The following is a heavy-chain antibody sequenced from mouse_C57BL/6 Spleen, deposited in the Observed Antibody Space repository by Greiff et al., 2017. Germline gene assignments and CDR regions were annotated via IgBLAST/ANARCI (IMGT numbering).Heavy chain of an antibody. CDR3: ARWGPRYFDV. CDR1: GYTFTSYW. V-gene: IGHV1-55*01. CDR2: IYPGSGST. Sequence: QVQLHQPGAELVKPGASVKMSCKASGYTFTSYWITWVKQRPGQGLEWIGDIYPGSGSTNYNEKFKSKATLTVDTSSSTAYMQLSSLTSEDSAVYYCARWGPRYFDVWGTGTTVTVSS. J-gene: IGHJ1*03.